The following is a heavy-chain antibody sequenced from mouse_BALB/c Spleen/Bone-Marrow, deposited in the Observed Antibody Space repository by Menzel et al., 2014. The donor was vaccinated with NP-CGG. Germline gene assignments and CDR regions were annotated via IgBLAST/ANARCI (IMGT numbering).Heavy chain of an antibody. Sequence: EVKLMESGPGLVKPSQSLSLTCIVTGYSITRDYAWNWIRQFPGNKLEWMGYISYSGSTTYNPSLESRISITRDTSKNQFFLQLNSVTTEDTATYYCARSSSYDYDVGFAYWGQGTLVTVSA. CDR1: GYSITRDYA. J-gene: IGHJ3*01. V-gene: IGHV3-2*02. CDR2: ISYSGST. CDR3: ARSSSYDYDVGFAY. D-gene: IGHD2-4*01.